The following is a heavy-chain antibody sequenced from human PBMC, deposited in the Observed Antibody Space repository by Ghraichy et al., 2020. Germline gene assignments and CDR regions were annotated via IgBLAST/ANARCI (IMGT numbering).Heavy chain of an antibody. V-gene: IGHV1-18*01. CDR3: ARDRPRASSGTKYYYGMDV. D-gene: IGHD3-22*01. Sequence: ASVKVSCKASGYTFTSYGISWVRQAPGQGLEWMGWISAYNGNTNYAQKLQGRVTMTTDTSTSTAYMELRSLRSDDTAVYYCARDRPRASSGTKYYYGMDVWGQGTTVTVSS. CDR2: ISAYNGNT. CDR1: GYTFTSYG. J-gene: IGHJ6*02.